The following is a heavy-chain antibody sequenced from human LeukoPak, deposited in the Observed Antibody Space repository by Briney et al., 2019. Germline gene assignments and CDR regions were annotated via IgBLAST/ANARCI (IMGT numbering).Heavy chain of an antibody. CDR1: GYTFTGYY. J-gene: IGHJ4*02. CDR2: INPNSGGT. Sequence: ASVKVSCKASGYTFTGYYMHWMRQAPGQGLEWMGRINPNSGGTNYAQKFQGRVTMTRDTSISTAYMELSRLRSDDTAVYYCARDITFRGYASGYWGQGTLVTVSS. CDR3: ARDITFRGYASGY. D-gene: IGHD5-12*01. V-gene: IGHV1-2*06.